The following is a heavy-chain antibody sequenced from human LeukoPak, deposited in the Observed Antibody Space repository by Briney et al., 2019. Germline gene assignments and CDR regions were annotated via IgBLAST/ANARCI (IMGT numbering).Heavy chain of an antibody. CDR3: ARVGVVPADLPYYFDY. CDR2: INWNGGST. CDR1: GFTFDDYG. Sequence: GGSLTLSCAASGFTFDDYGMSWVRQAPGKGLEWVSGINWNGGSTGYADSVKGRFTISRDNAKNSLYLQMNSLRAEDTALYYCARVGVVPADLPYYFDYWGQGTLVTVSS. V-gene: IGHV3-20*04. J-gene: IGHJ4*02. D-gene: IGHD2-2*01.